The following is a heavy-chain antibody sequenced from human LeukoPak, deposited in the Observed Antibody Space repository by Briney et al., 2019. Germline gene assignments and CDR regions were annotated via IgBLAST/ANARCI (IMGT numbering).Heavy chain of an antibody. J-gene: IGHJ5*02. CDR1: GYTFTSYD. V-gene: IGHV1-8*01. CDR3: ARPRARIAAAGTNWFAP. CDR2: MNPNSGNT. D-gene: IGHD6-13*01. Sequence: VASVKVSCKASGYTFTSYDINLVRQATGQGLEWMGWMNPNSGNTGYAQKFQGRVTMTRNTSISTAYMELSSLRSEDTAAYYCARPRARIAAAGTNWFAPWGEGPLVTVSS.